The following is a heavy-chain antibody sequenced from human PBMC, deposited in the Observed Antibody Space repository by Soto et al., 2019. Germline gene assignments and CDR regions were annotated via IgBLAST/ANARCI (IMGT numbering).Heavy chain of an antibody. CDR3: ATVDPWPYGQMDF. J-gene: IGHJ4*02. V-gene: IGHV4-30-4*01. CDR1: GNSISSGDYY. CDR2: IYYNGST. Sequence: SETLSLTCTVSGNSISSGDYYWSWVRQPPGKGLEWIGYIYYNGSTYYNPSLKSRVIMSVDTSKNQLSLKLTSVTAADTAVYYCATVDPWPYGQMDFWGQGTLVTVSS. D-gene: IGHD3-16*01.